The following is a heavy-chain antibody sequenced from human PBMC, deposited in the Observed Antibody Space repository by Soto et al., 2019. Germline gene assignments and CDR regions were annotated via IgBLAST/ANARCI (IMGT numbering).Heavy chain of an antibody. D-gene: IGHD1-20*01. CDR3: ATSNWSVFDF. J-gene: IGHJ4*02. CDR1: GFTFITYW. Sequence: EVQLVESGGGLVQPGGSLRLSCAASGFTFITYWMSWVRQAPGKGLEWVANIRGDGSERYYVDSVKGRFTISRDNAKNSLSLQINSLRAEDTAVYYCATSNWSVFDFWGQGTLVTVSS. CDR2: IRGDGSER. V-gene: IGHV3-7*01.